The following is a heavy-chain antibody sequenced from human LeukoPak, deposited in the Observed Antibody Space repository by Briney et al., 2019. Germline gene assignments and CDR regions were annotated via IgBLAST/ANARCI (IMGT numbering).Heavy chain of an antibody. V-gene: IGHV4-4*02. CDR2: IYHSGST. J-gene: IGHJ5*02. Sequence: SETLSLTCAVSGGSISSSNWWSWVRQPPGKGLEWIGEIYHSGSTNYNPPLKSRVTISVDKSKNQFSLKLSSVTAADTAVYYCARGGIAADPTRWFDPWGQGTLVTVSS. CDR3: ARGGIAADPTRWFDP. D-gene: IGHD6-13*01. CDR1: GGSISSSNW.